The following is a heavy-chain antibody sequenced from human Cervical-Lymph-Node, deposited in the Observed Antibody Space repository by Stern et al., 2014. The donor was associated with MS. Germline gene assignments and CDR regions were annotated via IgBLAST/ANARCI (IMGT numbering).Heavy chain of an antibody. J-gene: IGHJ4*02. V-gene: IGHV4-30-4*01. D-gene: IGHD4-17*01. CDR2: IHYSGGT. CDR3: YGDAFFDY. Sequence: QVQLVESGPGLVKPSQTLSLTCTVSGGSISSGDNYWSWIRQPPGKGPEWIGYIHYSGGTYFNPSLKSRATISADTSKNQFSLKLNSMTAADTAGVPDYGDAFFDYWGQGILVTVSS. CDR1: GGSISSGDNY.